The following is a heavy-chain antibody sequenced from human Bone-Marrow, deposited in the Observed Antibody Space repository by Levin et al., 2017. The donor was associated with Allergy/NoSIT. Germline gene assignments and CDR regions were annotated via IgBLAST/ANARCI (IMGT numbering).Heavy chain of an antibody. Sequence: AGGSLRLSCAASGFTFSRSAMNWVRQAPGKGLEWVSGINDGGSTYYADSVKGRFTISRDNSKNTLYLQMNSLRAEDTAVYYCAKADPYSSSWAWGLDVWGQGTTVTVSS. V-gene: IGHV3-23*01. D-gene: IGHD6-13*01. CDR3: AKADPYSSSWAWGLDV. CDR1: GFTFSRSA. J-gene: IGHJ6*02. CDR2: INDGGST.